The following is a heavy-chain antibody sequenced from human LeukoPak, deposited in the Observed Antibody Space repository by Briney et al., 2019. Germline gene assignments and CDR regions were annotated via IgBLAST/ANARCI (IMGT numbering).Heavy chain of an antibody. D-gene: IGHD6-13*01. CDR2: ISSNGDRT. J-gene: IGHJ4*02. Sequence: PGRSLSLSCAASAFTFGTLATHWVRQGQGRGMEYVSSISSNGDRTYYANSAKGRCTISRDNSRNTLYLQMDSLRAEDMAVYYCARGGVNVAAAGFDSWGQGTLVTVSS. CDR1: AFTFGTLA. CDR3: ARGGVNVAAAGFDS. V-gene: IGHV3-64*01.